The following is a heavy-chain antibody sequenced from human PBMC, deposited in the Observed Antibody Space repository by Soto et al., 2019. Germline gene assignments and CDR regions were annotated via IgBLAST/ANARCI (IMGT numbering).Heavy chain of an antibody. D-gene: IGHD2-15*01. CDR3: AKELIVEVAAVSYYYGMDV. Sequence: GGSLRLSCAASGFTFSAYAMSWVRQAPGKGLEWVSGISGSGSSTYHADSVKGRFTISRDNSKNTLYLQMYSLRAEDSAAYYCAKELIVEVAAVSYYYGMDVWGQGTTVTVSS. V-gene: IGHV3-23*01. CDR2: ISGSGSST. J-gene: IGHJ6*02. CDR1: GFTFSAYA.